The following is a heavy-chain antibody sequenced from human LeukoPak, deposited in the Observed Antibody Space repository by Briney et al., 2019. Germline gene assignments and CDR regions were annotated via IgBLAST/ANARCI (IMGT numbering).Heavy chain of an antibody. D-gene: IGHD3-22*01. V-gene: IGHV1-69*13. CDR3: ARLGPFYDSSSYGDYNWFDP. CDR2: IIPIFGTA. Sequence: SVKVSCKASGGTFSSYAISWVRQAPGQGLEWMGGIIPIFGTANYAQKFQGRVTITADESTSTAYMELSGLRSEDTAVYYCARLGPFYDSSSYGDYNWFDPWGQGTLVTVSS. J-gene: IGHJ5*02. CDR1: GGTFSSYA.